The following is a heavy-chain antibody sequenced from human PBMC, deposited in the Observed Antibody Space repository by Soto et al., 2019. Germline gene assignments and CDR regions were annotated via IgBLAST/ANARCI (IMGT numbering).Heavy chain of an antibody. CDR1: GGSISSGGHY. CDR3: ARGLSANTFDF. J-gene: IGHJ4*02. Sequence: QVQLQESGPGLVKPSQSLSLTCDVSGGSISSGGHYWTWIRQHPGQGLEWIGYIFYSGTAYYSPSLKSRVIISRDTSKNQLSLKVTSVTAADTAVYYCARGLSANTFDFWGQGALVTV. D-gene: IGHD6-25*01. CDR2: IFYSGTA. V-gene: IGHV4-31*11.